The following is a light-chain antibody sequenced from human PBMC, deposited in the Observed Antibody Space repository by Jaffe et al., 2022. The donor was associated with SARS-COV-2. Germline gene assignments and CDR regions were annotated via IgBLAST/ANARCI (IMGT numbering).Light chain of an antibody. CDR1: SSDVGAYNY. J-gene: IGLJ3*02. V-gene: IGLV2-8*01. CDR3: SSYAGSNNLWV. Sequence: QSALTQPPSASGSPGQSVTISCTGTSSDVGAYNYVSWYQRHPGKAPKLVIYEVTKRPSGVPDRFSGSKSGNTASLTVSGLQADDEADYYCSSYAGSNNLWVFGGGTKLTVL. CDR2: EVT.